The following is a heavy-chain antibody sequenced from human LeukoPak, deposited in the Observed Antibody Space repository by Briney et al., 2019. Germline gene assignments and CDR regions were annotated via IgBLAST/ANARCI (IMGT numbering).Heavy chain of an antibody. CDR3: ARGTSIAGPYYYYGMDV. Sequence: GASVKVSCKASGYTFTGYYMHWVRQAPGQGLEWMGWINPNSGGTNYAQKFQGRVTMTRDTSISTAYMELSRLRSDDTAVYYCARGTSIAGPYYYYGMDVWGQGTTVTVSS. J-gene: IGHJ6*02. CDR1: GYTFTGYY. D-gene: IGHD6-6*01. V-gene: IGHV1-2*02. CDR2: INPNSGGT.